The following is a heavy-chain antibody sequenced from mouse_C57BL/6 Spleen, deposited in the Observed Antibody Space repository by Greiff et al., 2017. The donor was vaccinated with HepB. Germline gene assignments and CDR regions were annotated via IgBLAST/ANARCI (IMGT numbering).Heavy chain of an antibody. J-gene: IGHJ3*01. CDR3: ARDGDLGGLGVFTAVGFAD. CDR1: GFTFSSYA. CDR2: ISDGSSYT. D-gene: IGHD1-1*01. V-gene: IGHV5-4*01. Sequence: EVQLVESGGGLVKPGGSLKLSCAASGFTFSSYAISWVRQTPEKRLEWVATISDGSSYTYYTDNVKGRFTISRDNAKNNLYLEMRHLKSEDTAVYFCARDGDLGGLGVFTAVGFADWGKWTLVT.